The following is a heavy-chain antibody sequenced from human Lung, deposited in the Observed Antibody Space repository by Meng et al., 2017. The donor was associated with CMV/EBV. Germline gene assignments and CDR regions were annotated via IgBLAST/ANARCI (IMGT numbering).Heavy chain of an antibody. V-gene: IGHV4-31*03. D-gene: IGHD1-26*01. Sequence: SETLSLXCTVSGGSITSGGYYWSWIRQHPGKGLEWIGYIYYTGSTYYNPSLKSRVIISVDTSKNQFSLKLSSVTAADTAMYYCARGDSGSYYFDYWGQGTLVTVSS. CDR3: ARGDSGSYYFDY. CDR1: GGSITSGGYY. CDR2: IYYTGST. J-gene: IGHJ4*02.